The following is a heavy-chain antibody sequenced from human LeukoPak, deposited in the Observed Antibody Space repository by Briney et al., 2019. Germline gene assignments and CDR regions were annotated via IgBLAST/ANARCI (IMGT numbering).Heavy chain of an antibody. D-gene: IGHD3-22*01. V-gene: IGHV4-4*07. CDR1: GGSISSYY. CDR3: ARGMTYYYDSSGYRGSAFDY. J-gene: IGHJ4*02. CDR2: IYTSGST. Sequence: PSETLSLTCTVSGGSISSYYWSWIRQPAGKGLEWIGRIYTSGSTNYNPSLKSRVTISVDTSKNQFSLKLSSVTAADTAVYYCARGMTYYYDSSGYRGSAFDYWGQGTLVTVSS.